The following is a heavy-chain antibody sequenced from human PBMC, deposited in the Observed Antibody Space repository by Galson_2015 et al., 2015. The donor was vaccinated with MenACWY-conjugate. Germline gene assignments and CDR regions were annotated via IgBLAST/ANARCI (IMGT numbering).Heavy chain of an antibody. CDR1: GFSLSRYS. V-gene: IGHV3-48*04. J-gene: IGHJ4*02. CDR2: ITSSSSTI. D-gene: IGHD4-17*01. CDR3: ARVGYGESVTPDDY. Sequence: SLRLSCAASGFSLSRYSMNWVRQAPGQGLEWISYITSSSSTIYYADSVKGRFTISRDNAKNSLYLQMNSLRAEDTAVYYCARVGYGESVTPDDYWGRGTLVTVSS.